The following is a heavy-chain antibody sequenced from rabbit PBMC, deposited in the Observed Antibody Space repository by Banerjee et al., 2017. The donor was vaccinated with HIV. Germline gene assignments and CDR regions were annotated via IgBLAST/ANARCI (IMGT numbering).Heavy chain of an antibody. D-gene: IGHD7-1*01. J-gene: IGHJ4*02. CDR3: TTELTGNVNF. Sequence: QEQLKETGGGLVQPGGSLTLSCKASGFDFNTYYMSWVRQAPGKGLEWIACIYGGSSDTTYYATWAKGRFTISKTSSTTVTLRMTSLTAADTATYFCTTELTGNVNFWGPGTLVTVS. CDR2: IYGGSSDTT. V-gene: IGHV1S45*01. CDR1: GFDFNTYYM.